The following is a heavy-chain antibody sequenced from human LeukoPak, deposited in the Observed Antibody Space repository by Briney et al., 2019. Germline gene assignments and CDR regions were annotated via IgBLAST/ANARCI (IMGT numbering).Heavy chain of an antibody. Sequence: SETLSLTCAVSGYSISSGYYWGWIRQPPGKGLEWIGSIYHSGSTYYNPSLQSRVTILVDTSKNQFSLKLSSVTAADTAVYYCARVVFGYVAARDHFDYWGQGTLVTVSS. V-gene: IGHV4-38-2*01. J-gene: IGHJ4*02. CDR3: ARVVFGYVAARDHFDY. D-gene: IGHD6-6*01. CDR2: IYHSGST. CDR1: GYSISSGYY.